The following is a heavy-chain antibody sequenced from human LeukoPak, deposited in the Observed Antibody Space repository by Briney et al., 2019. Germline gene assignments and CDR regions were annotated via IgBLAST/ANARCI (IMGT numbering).Heavy chain of an antibody. Sequence: SETLSLTCAVYGGSFSGYYWSWIRQPPGKGLEWIGEINHSGSTNYNPSLKSRVTISADTSKNQFSLKLSSVTAADTAVYYCARGSIAARPAYFDYWGQGTLVTVSS. CDR3: ARGSIAARPAYFDY. J-gene: IGHJ4*02. CDR2: INHSGST. D-gene: IGHD6-6*01. V-gene: IGHV4-34*01. CDR1: GGSFSGYY.